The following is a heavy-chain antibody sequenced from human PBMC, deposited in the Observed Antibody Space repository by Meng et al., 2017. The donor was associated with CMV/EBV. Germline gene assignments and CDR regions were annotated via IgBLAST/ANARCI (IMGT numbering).Heavy chain of an antibody. CDR3: ARDDYDFWSGYYYGYYYYYGMDV. Sequence: GESLKISCAASGFTFSSYSMNWVRQAPGKGLEWVSSISSSSSTIYYADSVKGRFTISRDNAKNSLYLQMNSLRAEDTAVYYCARDDYDFWSGYYYGYYYYYGMDVWGQGTTVTVSS. J-gene: IGHJ6*02. D-gene: IGHD3-3*01. V-gene: IGHV3-48*04. CDR1: GFTFSSYS. CDR2: ISSSSSTI.